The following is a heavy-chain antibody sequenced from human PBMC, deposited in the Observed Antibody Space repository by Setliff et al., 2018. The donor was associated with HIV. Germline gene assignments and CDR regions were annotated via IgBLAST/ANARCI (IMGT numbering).Heavy chain of an antibody. D-gene: IGHD6-13*01. CDR2: IYPGDSDT. J-gene: IGHJ4*02. CDR1: RYSFTNYW. V-gene: IGHV5-51*01. Sequence: GESLKISCKGSRYSFTNYWIGWVRQMPGKGLEWMGVIYPGDSDTRYSPSFQGQVTISADKSISTAYMQWSSLKASDTAMYYCARQQSSSWYPDYFDYWGQGTLVTVSS. CDR3: ARQQSSSWYPDYFDY.